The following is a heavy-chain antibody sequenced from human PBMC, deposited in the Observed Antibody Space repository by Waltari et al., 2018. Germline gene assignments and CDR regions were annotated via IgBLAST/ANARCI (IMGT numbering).Heavy chain of an antibody. CDR1: QFSFNSYW. CDR3: ARMGAGRAPDY. V-gene: IGHV3-7*03. CDR2: IKPEGSDK. J-gene: IGHJ4*02. D-gene: IGHD3-16*01. Sequence: EVHLVESGGDLVQPGGSLRLSCSASQFSFNSYWLAGLREAPGRSVEWVDTIKPEGSDKYCVDSVKGRFAISRDNAKNLLYLQMNSLRAEDTAIFYCARMGAGRAPDYWGQGTLVTVSS.